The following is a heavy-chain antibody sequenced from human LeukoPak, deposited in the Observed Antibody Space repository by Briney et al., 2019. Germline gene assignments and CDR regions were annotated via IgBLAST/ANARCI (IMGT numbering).Heavy chain of an antibody. D-gene: IGHD5-24*01. CDR3: TRVGYIDEGFDY. J-gene: IGHJ4*02. V-gene: IGHV3-7*04. CDR1: GFPFSSYW. CDR2: IKQDGSKK. Sequence: AGGSLRLSCVASGFPFSSYWMTWVRQAPGKGLEWVANIKQDGSKKSYVDSVKGRFTISRDNAKNSLYLQMNSLRAEDTAIYYCTRVGYIDEGFDYWGQGTLVTVSS.